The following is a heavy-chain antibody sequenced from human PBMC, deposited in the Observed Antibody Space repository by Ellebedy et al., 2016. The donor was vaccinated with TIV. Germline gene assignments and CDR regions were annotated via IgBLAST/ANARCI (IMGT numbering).Heavy chain of an antibody. CDR2: LKSKAHGGTT. D-gene: IGHD2-15*01. CDR1: GFSFSNAW. J-gene: IGHJ4*02. V-gene: IGHV3-15*01. CDR3: GDNFY. Sequence: GESLKISCSASGFSFSNAWMRWVRQAPGKGLEWVGSLKSKAHGGTTDYAAPVKGRFTISRDDSKNTMYLQMNSLNTEDTAVYYCGDNFYWGQGTLVTVSS.